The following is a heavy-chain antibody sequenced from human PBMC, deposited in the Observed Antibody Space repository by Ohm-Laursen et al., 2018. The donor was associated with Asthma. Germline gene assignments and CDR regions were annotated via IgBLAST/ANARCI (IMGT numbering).Heavy chain of an antibody. D-gene: IGHD3-3*01. Sequence: SLRLSCSASGFTFSSFSMHWVRQAPGKGLEWVAVGGSYYDGGLKYYADSVDGRFTVSRDDSKNTLYLQMNSLRPDDTAVYYCARDVMEWYLPAFDFWGQGTLVTVSS. V-gene: IGHV3-30-3*01. CDR2: GGSYYDGGLK. CDR1: GFTFSSFS. CDR3: ARDVMEWYLPAFDF. J-gene: IGHJ4*02.